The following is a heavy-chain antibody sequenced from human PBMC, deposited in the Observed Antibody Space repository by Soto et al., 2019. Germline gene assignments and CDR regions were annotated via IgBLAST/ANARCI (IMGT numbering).Heavy chain of an antibody. D-gene: IGHD2-15*01. V-gene: IGHV5-10-1*01. CDR1: GYSFTNYW. J-gene: IGHJ6*02. CDR2: IDPSDSYT. CDR3: ARLGYCSGGSCFIGKNGMDV. Sequence: GASLKISCKGSGYSFTNYWISWVRQMPGKGLEWMGRIDPSDSYTNYSPSFQGHVTISADKSISTAYLQWSSLKASDTAMYYCARLGYCSGGSCFIGKNGMDVWGQVTTVTVPS.